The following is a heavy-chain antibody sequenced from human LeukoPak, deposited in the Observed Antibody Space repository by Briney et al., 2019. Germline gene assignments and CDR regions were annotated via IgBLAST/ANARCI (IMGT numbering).Heavy chain of an antibody. CDR2: IIGSVGST. V-gene: IGHV3-23*01. CDR1: GFPFGGYA. Sequence: EGSRRLSCAASGFPFGGYAMGWFGQAPGKGLGWVAGIIGSVGSTYHADPVQGQFTISSDNSKNTLYLQMNSLRAEDTAVYDCARPSTSGIAAAGLKYWGQGTLVTVSS. CDR3: ARPSTSGIAAAGLKY. D-gene: IGHD6-13*01. J-gene: IGHJ4*02.